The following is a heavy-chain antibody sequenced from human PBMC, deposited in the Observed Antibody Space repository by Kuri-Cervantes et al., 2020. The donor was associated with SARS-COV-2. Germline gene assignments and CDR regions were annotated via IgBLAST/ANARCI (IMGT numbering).Heavy chain of an antibody. Sequence: WETLSLTCTVSGGSISSYYWSWIRQPPGKGLEWIGYIYYSGSTNYNPSIKSRVTMSVDTSKNQFSLKLSYVTAADTAGYYCARVVVWSGYYFDYWGQGTLVTVSS. D-gene: IGHD3-3*01. V-gene: IGHV4-59*01. CDR2: IYYSGST. CDR1: GGSISSYY. J-gene: IGHJ4*02. CDR3: ARVVVWSGYYFDY.